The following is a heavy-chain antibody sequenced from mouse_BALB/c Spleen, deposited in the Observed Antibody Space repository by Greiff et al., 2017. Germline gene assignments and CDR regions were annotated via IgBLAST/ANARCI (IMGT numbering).Heavy chain of an antibody. CDR2: IWAGGST. CDR3: AREKYGNCFDY. CDR1: GFSLTSYG. D-gene: IGHD2-10*02. Sequence: VKLMESGPGLVAPSQSLSITCTVSGFSLTSYGVHWVRPPPGKGLEWLGVIWAGGSTNYNSALMSRLSISKDNSKSQVFLKMNSLQTDDTAMYYCAREKYGNCFDYWGQGTTLTVSS. J-gene: IGHJ2*01. V-gene: IGHV2-9*02.